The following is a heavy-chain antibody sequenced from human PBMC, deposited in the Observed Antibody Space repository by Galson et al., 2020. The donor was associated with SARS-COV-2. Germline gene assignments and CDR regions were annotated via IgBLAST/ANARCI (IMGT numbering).Heavy chain of an antibody. CDR2: IYYSGYG. D-gene: IGHD5-12*01. Sequence: SETLSLTCSVSGGSIKITSYYWGWFRQSPGKGLEWLGNIYYSGYGYNNPSLKSRVTVSVDTSKNQFSLELTSVTAADTAVYFCAREYTGYDYSKIYVDSWGQGTLVTVSS. V-gene: IGHV4-39*07. CDR1: GGSIKITSYY. CDR3: AREYTGYDYSKIYVDS. J-gene: IGHJ4*02.